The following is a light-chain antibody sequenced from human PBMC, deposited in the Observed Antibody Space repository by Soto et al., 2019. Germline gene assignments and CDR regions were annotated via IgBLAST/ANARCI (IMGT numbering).Light chain of an antibody. CDR2: KAS. V-gene: IGKV1-5*03. J-gene: IGKJ4*01. CDR3: QQHNDWPLT. Sequence: DDQMTQSPSDLSGYVGDRVTRTCRASQTISSWLAWYQQKKGKAPKXXIYKASTLKSGVPSRFSGSAYGTAFNLTISSLQSEDFAVYYCQQHNDWPLTFGGGTQVDI. CDR1: QTISSW.